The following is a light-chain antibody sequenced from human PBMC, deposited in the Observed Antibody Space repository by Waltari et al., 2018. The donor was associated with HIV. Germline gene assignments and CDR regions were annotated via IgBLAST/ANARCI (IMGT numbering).Light chain of an antibody. CDR2: RDN. J-gene: IGLJ3*02. CDR1: NSNIGSNA. CDR3: AAWDHSLSARV. Sequence: QSVLTQPPSASGTPGPRVSISGSGSNSNIGSNAVYWYQQSPWTAPKLLIYRDNPRPSGVPDRFSCSKSGTSASLAISGLRSEDEADYYCAAWDHSLSARVFGGGTKMTVL. V-gene: IGLV1-47*01.